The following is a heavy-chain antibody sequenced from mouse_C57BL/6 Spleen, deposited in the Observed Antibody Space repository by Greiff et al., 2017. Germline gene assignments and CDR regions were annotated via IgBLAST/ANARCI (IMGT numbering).Heavy chain of an antibody. CDR3: ATGGYDRYWYFDV. CDR2: ISSGSSTI. J-gene: IGHJ1*03. V-gene: IGHV5-17*01. CDR1: GFTFSDYG. Sequence: VMLVESGGGLVKPGGSLKLSCAASGFTFSDYGMHWVRQAPEKGLEWVAYISSGSSTIYYADTVKGRFTISRDNAKNTLFLQMTSLRSEDTAMYYCATGGYDRYWYFDVWGTGTTVTVSS. D-gene: IGHD2-2*01.